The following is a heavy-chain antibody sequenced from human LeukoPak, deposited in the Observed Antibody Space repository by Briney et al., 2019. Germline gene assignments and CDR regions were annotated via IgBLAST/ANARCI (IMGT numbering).Heavy chain of an antibody. D-gene: IGHD3-9*01. Sequence: GGSLRLSCAASGFTFSSYAMHWVRQAPGKGLEWVAVISYDGSNKYYADSVKGRFTISRDNAKNSLYLQMNSLRAEDTAVYYCARSMPGWHDILTGPQTGDAFDIWGQGTMVTVSS. CDR2: ISYDGSNK. V-gene: IGHV3-30-3*01. CDR3: ARSMPGWHDILTGPQTGDAFDI. CDR1: GFTFSSYA. J-gene: IGHJ3*02.